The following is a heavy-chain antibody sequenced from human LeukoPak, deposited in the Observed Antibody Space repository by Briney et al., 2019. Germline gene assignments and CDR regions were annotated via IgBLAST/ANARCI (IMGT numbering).Heavy chain of an antibody. J-gene: IGHJ4*02. CDR3: AKGPSGSYYNSSFDY. D-gene: IGHD3-10*01. V-gene: IGHV3-30*18. CDR1: GFTFSSYG. Sequence: PGGSLRLSYAASGFTFSSYGMHWVRQAPGKGLEWVAVVSYDGSNKYYADSVKGRFTISRDNSKNTLYLQMNSLRAEDTAVYYCAKGPSGSYYNSSFDYWGQGTLVTVSS. CDR2: VSYDGSNK.